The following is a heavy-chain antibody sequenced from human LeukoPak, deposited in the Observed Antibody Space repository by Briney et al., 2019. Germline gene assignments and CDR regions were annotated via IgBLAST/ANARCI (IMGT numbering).Heavy chain of an antibody. V-gene: IGHV1-3*01. J-gene: IGHJ4*02. CDR3: ARAHKDNWSGDN. CDR1: GYDFSNFV. CDR2: INCGNGNT. D-gene: IGHD1-1*01. Sequence: ASVKVSCKASGYDFSNFVMHWFRQAPGQRPEWMGRINCGNGNTYSSQNFQGRVTISRDTSASTVYMELSSLISEDTAFYFCARAHKDNWSGDNWGQGTLVTVSS.